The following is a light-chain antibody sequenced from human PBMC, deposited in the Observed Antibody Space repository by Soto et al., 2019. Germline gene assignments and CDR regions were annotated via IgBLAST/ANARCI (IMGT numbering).Light chain of an antibody. CDR3: QQYGSSLYT. CDR1: QSVSSSY. V-gene: IGKV3-20*01. Sequence: EIVLTQSPGTLSLSPGERATLSCRASQSVSSSYLAWYQQKPGQAPRLLIYGASSRATGIPDRFSGSGSGTDFTLTISSLEPEDFAVYYCQQYGSSLYTFGHGTKREIK. J-gene: IGKJ2*01. CDR2: GAS.